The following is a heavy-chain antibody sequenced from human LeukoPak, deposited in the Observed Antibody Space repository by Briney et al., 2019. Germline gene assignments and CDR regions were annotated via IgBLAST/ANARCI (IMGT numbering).Heavy chain of an antibody. CDR1: GYTFTSYG. CDR3: ARDYYYGSGPYYYYYMDV. CDR2: ISACNGNT. Sequence: ASVKVSCKASGYTFTSYGISWVRQAPGQGLECMGWISACNGNTNYAQKLQGRVTMTTDTSTSTAYMELRSLRSDDTAVYYCARDYYYGSGPYYYYYMDVWGKGTTVTVSS. V-gene: IGHV1-18*01. D-gene: IGHD3-10*01. J-gene: IGHJ6*03.